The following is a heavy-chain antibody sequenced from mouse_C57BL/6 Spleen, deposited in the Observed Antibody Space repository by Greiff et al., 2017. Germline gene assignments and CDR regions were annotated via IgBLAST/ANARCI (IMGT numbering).Heavy chain of an antibody. Sequence: VQLQQPGPGLVKPSQSLSLTCSVTGYSFTSGYFWNWIRQFPGNKLEWLGYIRYDGSNNSNPTLKNRISITRDTSKNQFFLKLNAVTTEDTATYDCAREGKSGFAYWGQGTLVTVSA. J-gene: IGHJ3*01. CDR3: AREGKSGFAY. CDR2: IRYDGSN. V-gene: IGHV3-6*01. CDR1: GYSFTSGYF.